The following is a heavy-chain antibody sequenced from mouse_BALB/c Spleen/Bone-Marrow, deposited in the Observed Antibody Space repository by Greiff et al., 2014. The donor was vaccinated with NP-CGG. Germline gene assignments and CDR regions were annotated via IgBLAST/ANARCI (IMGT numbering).Heavy chain of an antibody. V-gene: IGHV14-3*02. CDR2: IDPANGCS. CDR3: ALITTATVSYWYFDV. D-gene: IGHD1-2*01. J-gene: IGHJ1*01. Sequence: VQLQQPGAELVKPGASVKLSCTASGFTIKDNYMHWVKQRPEQGLEWIGRIDPANGCSIYDAKFKGKATITADTTSNTAHLQLSSLQSEDTAADYCALITTATVSYWYFDVWGAGTTVTVSS. CDR1: GFTIKDNY.